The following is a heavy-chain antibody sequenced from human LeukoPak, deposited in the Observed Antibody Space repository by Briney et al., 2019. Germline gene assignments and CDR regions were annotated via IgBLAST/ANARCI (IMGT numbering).Heavy chain of an antibody. Sequence: PGGSLRLSCAASGFTFSSYGMHWVRQAPGKGLEWVAVISYDVGKKYYADSVKGRFTISRDNSKNTLYLQMNSLRAEDTAVYYCAKDTGGYYYDSSGYYGYWGQGTLVTVSS. CDR1: GFTFSSYG. J-gene: IGHJ4*02. CDR3: AKDTGGYYYDSSGYYGY. V-gene: IGHV3-30*18. D-gene: IGHD3-22*01. CDR2: ISYDVGKK.